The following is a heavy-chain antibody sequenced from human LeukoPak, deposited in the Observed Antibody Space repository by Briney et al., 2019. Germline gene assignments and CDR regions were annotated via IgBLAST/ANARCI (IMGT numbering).Heavy chain of an antibody. J-gene: IGHJ3*02. D-gene: IGHD6-19*01. CDR1: GYTFTSYG. Sequence: ASVKVSCKASGYTFTSYGFSWVRQAPGQGLEWMGWINPNSGGTNYVQKFQGRVTMTRDTSISTAYMELSRLRSDDTAVYYCARGIAVAGTDAFDIWGQGTMVTVSS. CDR3: ARGIAVAGTDAFDI. CDR2: INPNSGGT. V-gene: IGHV1-2*02.